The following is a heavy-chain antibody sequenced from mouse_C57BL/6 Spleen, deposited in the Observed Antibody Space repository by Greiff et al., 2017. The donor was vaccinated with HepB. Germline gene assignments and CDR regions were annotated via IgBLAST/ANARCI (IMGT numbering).Heavy chain of an antibody. CDR3: ARGWLRPIYYAMDY. J-gene: IGHJ4*01. V-gene: IGHV1-39*01. CDR2: INPNYGTT. D-gene: IGHD2-2*01. Sequence: EVQLQESGPELVKPGASVKISCKASGYSFTDYNMNWVKQSNGKSLEWIGVINPNYGTTSYNQKFKGKATLTVDQSSSTAYMQLNSLTSEDSAVYYCARGWLRPIYYAMDYWGQGTSVTVSS. CDR1: GYSFTDYN.